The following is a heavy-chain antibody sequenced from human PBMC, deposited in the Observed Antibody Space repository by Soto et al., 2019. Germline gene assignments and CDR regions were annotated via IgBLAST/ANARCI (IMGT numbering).Heavy chain of an antibody. V-gene: IGHV4-31*03. CDR2: IYYSGST. CDR3: ARVLAPEEQSRYYFDY. Sequence: SETLSLTCTVSGGSISSGGYYWSWIRQHPGKGLEWIGYIYYSGSTYYNPSLKSRVTISVDTSKNQFSLKLSSVTAADTAVYYCARVLAPEEQSRYYFDYWGQGTLVTVSS. CDR1: GGSISSGGYY. J-gene: IGHJ4*02. D-gene: IGHD3-3*02.